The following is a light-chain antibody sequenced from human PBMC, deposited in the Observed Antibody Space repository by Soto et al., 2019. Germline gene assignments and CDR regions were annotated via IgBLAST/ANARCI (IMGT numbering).Light chain of an antibody. CDR3: QQYNNWPPWT. CDR2: AAS. CDR1: QGISTY. J-gene: IGKJ1*01. Sequence: DIQVTQSPVSLSASVGDRVTITCRTSQGISTYLNWYQQKAGEAPRLLISAASDLESGVPSRFSGSGSGADFTLTISSLQSEDFAVYYCQQYNNWPPWTFGQGTKVEIK. V-gene: IGKV1-39*01.